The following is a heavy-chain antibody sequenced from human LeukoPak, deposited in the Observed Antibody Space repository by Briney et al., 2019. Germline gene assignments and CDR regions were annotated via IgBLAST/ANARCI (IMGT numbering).Heavy chain of an antibody. Sequence: GESLKISCKGSGYSFTSYWIGWVRQMPGKGLEWMGIIYPGDSDTRYSPSFQGQVTISADKSIRTAYLQWSSLKASDTAMYYCARRGVYYDFWSGTAAYWGQGTLVTVSS. CDR1: GYSFTSYW. V-gene: IGHV5-51*01. D-gene: IGHD3-3*01. CDR2: IYPGDSDT. CDR3: ARRGVYYDFWSGTAAY. J-gene: IGHJ4*02.